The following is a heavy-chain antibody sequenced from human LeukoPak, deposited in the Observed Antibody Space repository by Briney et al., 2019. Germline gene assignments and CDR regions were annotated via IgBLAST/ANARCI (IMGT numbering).Heavy chain of an antibody. Sequence: ASVKVSCKASGYIFTTYIIHWVRQAAGERLEWMGWINTGNGNTEYSQNFQSRVSITRDTSASTAYMELSSLRSEDTAVYYCARERFYGWGTYNHFDAWGQGAQVTVSS. CDR3: ARERFYGWGTYNHFDA. D-gene: IGHD3-10*01. V-gene: IGHV1-3*04. J-gene: IGHJ4*02. CDR1: GYIFTTYI. CDR2: INTGNGNT.